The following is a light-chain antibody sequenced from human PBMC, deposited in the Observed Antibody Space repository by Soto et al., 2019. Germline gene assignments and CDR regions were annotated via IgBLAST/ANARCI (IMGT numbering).Light chain of an antibody. V-gene: IGKV3-20*01. CDR3: QRYGSSPLIT. CDR2: GTS. CDR1: QSVSSSS. Sequence: ETVLTQSPGTLSLSPGEIATLSFSASQSVSSSSLAWYQQRPGQAPRLLIYGTSSRATGIPDRFSGSGSGTDFTLTISRLEPEDFAVYFCQRYGSSPLITFGQGTRREIK. J-gene: IGKJ5*01.